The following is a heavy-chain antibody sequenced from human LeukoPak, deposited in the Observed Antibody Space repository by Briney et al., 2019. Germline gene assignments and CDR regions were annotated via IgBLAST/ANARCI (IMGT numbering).Heavy chain of an antibody. CDR3: ARGMDYGDFDAFDI. J-gene: IGHJ3*02. Sequence: GGSLRLSCAASGFTFSDYYMSWIRQAPGKGLVWVSRINSDGSSTSYADSVKGRFTISRDNAKNTLYLQMNSLRAEDTAVYYCARGMDYGDFDAFDIWGQGTMVTVSS. CDR2: INSDGSST. V-gene: IGHV3-74*01. CDR1: GFTFSDYY. D-gene: IGHD4-17*01.